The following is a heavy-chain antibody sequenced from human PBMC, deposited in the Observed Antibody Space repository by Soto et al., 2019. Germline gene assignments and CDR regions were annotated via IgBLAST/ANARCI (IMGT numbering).Heavy chain of an antibody. Sequence: SETLSLTCTVSGGSIGSGDYSWSWLRQPPGKGLEWIGYIYHSGSTYYNPSLKSRVTISVDRSKNQFSLKLSSVTAADTAVYYCARSGLVLSGPRANWFDPWGQGTLVTVS. CDR3: ARSGLVLSGPRANWFDP. J-gene: IGHJ5*02. CDR2: IYHSGST. D-gene: IGHD3-10*01. V-gene: IGHV4-30-2*01. CDR1: GGSIGSGDYS.